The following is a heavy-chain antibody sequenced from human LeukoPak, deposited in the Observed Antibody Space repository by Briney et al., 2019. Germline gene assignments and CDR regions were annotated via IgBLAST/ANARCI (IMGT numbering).Heavy chain of an antibody. CDR1: GFTFSSYG. J-gene: IGHJ4*02. Sequence: GGSLRLSCAASGFTFSSYGMHWVRQAPGKGLEWVAVISYDGSNKYYADSVKGRFTISRDNSKNTLYLQMNSLRAEDTAVYYCVKARYYYGSGSSDYWGQGTLVTVYS. V-gene: IGHV3-30*18. D-gene: IGHD3-10*01. CDR3: VKARYYYGSGSSDY. CDR2: ISYDGSNK.